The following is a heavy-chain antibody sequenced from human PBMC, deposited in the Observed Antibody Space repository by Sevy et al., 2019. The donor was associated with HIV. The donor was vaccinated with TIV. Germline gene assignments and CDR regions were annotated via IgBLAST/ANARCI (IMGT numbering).Heavy chain of an antibody. CDR1: GFTFSNFG. CDR2: MWYDGNNK. CDR3: ARGPSLIVAGAAGYLDY. D-gene: IGHD2-21*01. V-gene: IGHV3-33*01. J-gene: IGHJ4*02. Sequence: GGSLRLSCTASGFTFSNFGIHWVRQAPGKGLQCVALMWYDGNNKYYADSVKGRFTISRDSSKNTVYLQMNNLRAEDTAMYYCARGPSLIVAGAAGYLDYWGQGTLVTVSS.